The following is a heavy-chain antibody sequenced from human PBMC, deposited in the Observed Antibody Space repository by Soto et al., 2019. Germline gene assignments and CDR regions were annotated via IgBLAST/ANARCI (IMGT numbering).Heavy chain of an antibody. CDR1: GGSISSGGYY. V-gene: IGHV4-31*03. CDR3: ARGEYYDFWSGYNGPAAFDI. Sequence: QVQLQESGPGLVKPSQTLSLTCTVSGGSISSGGYYWSWIRQHLGKGLEWIGYIYYSGNTYYNPSLKSRVTISGDTSKNQFSLKLSSVTAADTAVYYCARGEYYDFWSGYNGPAAFDIWGQGTMVTVSS. J-gene: IGHJ3*02. D-gene: IGHD3-3*01. CDR2: IYYSGNT.